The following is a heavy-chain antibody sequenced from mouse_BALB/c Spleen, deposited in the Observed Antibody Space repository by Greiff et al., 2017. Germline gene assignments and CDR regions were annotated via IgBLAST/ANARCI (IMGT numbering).Heavy chain of an antibody. CDR3: ARSYDGYAWFAY. D-gene: IGHD2-3*01. Sequence: EVQLQQSGPGLVKPSQSLSLTCSVTGYSITSGYYWNWIRQFPGNKLEWMGYISYDGSNNYNPSLKNRISITRDTSKNQFFLKLNSVTTEDTATYYCARSYDGYAWFAYWGQGTLVTVSA. J-gene: IGHJ3*01. V-gene: IGHV3-6*02. CDR1: GYSITSGYY. CDR2: ISYDGSN.